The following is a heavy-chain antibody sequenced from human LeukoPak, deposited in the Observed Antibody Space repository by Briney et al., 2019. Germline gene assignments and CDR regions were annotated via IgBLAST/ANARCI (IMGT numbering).Heavy chain of an antibody. Sequence: KASETLSLTCTVSGGSISSYYWSWIRQPPGKGLEWIGYIYSSGGTNYNPSLKSRVTISVDTSKNQFSLKLSSVTAAGTAVYYCARRHDSSGYYYFDYWGQGTLVTVSS. CDR1: GGSISSYY. V-gene: IGHV4-59*08. J-gene: IGHJ4*02. CDR2: IYSSGGT. CDR3: ARRHDSSGYYYFDY. D-gene: IGHD3-22*01.